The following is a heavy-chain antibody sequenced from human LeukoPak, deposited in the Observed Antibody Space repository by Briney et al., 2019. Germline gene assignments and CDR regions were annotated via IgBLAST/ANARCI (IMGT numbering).Heavy chain of an antibody. CDR2: ISYDGSNK. D-gene: IGHD3-3*01. CDR3: ARALYYDFWSGYYSSTNYYYYGMDV. Sequence: GGSLRLSCAASGFTFSSYAMHWVRQAPGKGLEWVAVISYDGSNKYYADSVKGRFTISRDNSKNTLYLQMNSLRAEDTAVYYCARALYYDFWSGYYSSTNYYYYGMDVWGQGTTVTVSS. J-gene: IGHJ6*02. V-gene: IGHV3-30-3*01. CDR1: GFTFSSYA.